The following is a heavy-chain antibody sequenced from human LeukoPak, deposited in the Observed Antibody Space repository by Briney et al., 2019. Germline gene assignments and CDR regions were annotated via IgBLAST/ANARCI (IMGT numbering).Heavy chain of an antibody. CDR1: GFTFSSYG. Sequence: GRSLRLSCAASGFTFSSYGMHWVRQAPGKGLEWVAVIWYDGSNKYYADSVKGRFTISRDNSKNTLYLQMNSLRAKDTAVYYCARDADYGSGSYYDYWGQGTLVTVSS. D-gene: IGHD3-10*01. CDR2: IWYDGSNK. V-gene: IGHV3-33*01. J-gene: IGHJ4*02. CDR3: ARDADYGSGSYYDY.